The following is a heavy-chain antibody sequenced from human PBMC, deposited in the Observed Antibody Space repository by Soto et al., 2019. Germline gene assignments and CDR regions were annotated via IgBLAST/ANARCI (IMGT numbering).Heavy chain of an antibody. Sequence: GGSLRLSCAASGFTFSNAWMNWVRQAPGKGLEWVGRIKSKTDGGTTDYAAPVKGRFTISKDDSKNTLYLQMNSLKTEDTAVYYCTTDIVPPPDDIVVVPAAMVSYYYYGMDVWGQGTTVTVSS. J-gene: IGHJ6*02. CDR2: IKSKTDGGTT. V-gene: IGHV3-15*07. CDR1: GFTFSNAW. CDR3: TTDIVPPPDDIVVVPAAMVSYYYYGMDV. D-gene: IGHD2-2*01.